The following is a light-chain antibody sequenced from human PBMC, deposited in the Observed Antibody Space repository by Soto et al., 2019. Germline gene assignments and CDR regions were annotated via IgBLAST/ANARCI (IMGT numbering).Light chain of an antibody. CDR3: MQGTHWPLT. V-gene: IGKV2-30*01. Sequence: VVMTQSPLSLPVTLGQPASISCRSSQSLVYSDGNTYLNWFQQRLGQSPRRLIYKISDRDSGVPDRFSGSGSGTDFTLKISRVEAEDVGVYYCMQGTHWPLTFGQGTRLEIK. CDR1: QSLVYSDGNTY. J-gene: IGKJ5*01. CDR2: KIS.